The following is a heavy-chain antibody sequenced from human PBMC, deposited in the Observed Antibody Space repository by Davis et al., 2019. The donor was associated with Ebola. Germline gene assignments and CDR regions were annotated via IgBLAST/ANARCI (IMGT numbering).Heavy chain of an antibody. CDR1: RFSFSLYA. Sequence: PGGSLRLSCVASRFSFSLYAMYWVRQAPGKGLEWVAVIAHDGTSENYADSVKGRFIISRDNSKNTVSLRMNSLGADDTAVYYCARGDNYYGLDVWGQGTTVTVSS. CDR2: IAHDGTSE. CDR3: ARGDNYYGLDV. J-gene: IGHJ6*02. V-gene: IGHV3-30*04.